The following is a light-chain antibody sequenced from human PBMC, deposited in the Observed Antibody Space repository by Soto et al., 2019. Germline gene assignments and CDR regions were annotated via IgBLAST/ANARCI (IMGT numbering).Light chain of an antibody. CDR2: NNN. J-gene: IGLJ3*02. CDR1: TSNLGSHF. Sequence: QLVLTQPPSASGTPGQRVTISCSGSTSNLGSHFVYWYQQLPGTAPKLLIYNNNQRPSGVPDRFSGSKSGTSASLDISGLRSDDESDYYCAAWDDSLSGPVFGGGTKLTVL. V-gene: IGLV1-47*02. CDR3: AAWDDSLSGPV.